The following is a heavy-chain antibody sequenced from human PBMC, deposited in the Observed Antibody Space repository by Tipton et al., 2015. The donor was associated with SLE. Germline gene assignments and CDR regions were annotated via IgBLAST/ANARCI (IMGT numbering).Heavy chain of an antibody. D-gene: IGHD3-22*01. CDR1: GGSISSYY. J-gene: IGHJ4*02. V-gene: IGHV4-59*01. CDR3: ARWGGYYDSSGYYYYFDY. CDR2: IYYSGST. Sequence: TLSLTCTVSGGSISSYYWSWIRQPPGKGLEWIGYIYYSGSTNYNPSLKSRVTISVDTSKNQFSLKLSSVTAADTAVYYCARWGGYYDSSGYYYYFDYWGQGTLVTVSS.